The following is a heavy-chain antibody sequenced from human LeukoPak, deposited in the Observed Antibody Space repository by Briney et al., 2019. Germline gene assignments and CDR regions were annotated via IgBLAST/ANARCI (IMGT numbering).Heavy chain of an antibody. CDR2: IWYSGSNK. Sequence: PGGSLRLSCAASGFTFSSYDMHWVRQAPGKGLEWVAVIWYSGSNKYYADSVKRRFTISRDNYKNAQYLQMNSLRAEGTAVYYCPKALFYDSSGRWGPLGYWGRGNLVTVSS. D-gene: IGHD3-22*01. V-gene: IGHV3-30*02. CDR3: PKALFYDSSGRWGPLGY. CDR1: GFTFSSYD. J-gene: IGHJ4*02.